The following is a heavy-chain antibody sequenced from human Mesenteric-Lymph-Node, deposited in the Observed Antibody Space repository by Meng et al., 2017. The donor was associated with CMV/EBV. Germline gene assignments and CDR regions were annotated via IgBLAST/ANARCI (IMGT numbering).Heavy chain of an antibody. Sequence: VRLHQWWPGLLKPSETLSVTCAVYCGSFSGYYWNWIRQSPEKGLEWIGEINHSGSTTYNPSFTSRIIISVDTSTNQISLNMSSVTAADTAVYYCARGSSYDILTGYFDYWGQGALVTVSS. J-gene: IGHJ4*02. CDR1: CGSFSGYY. CDR2: INHSGST. V-gene: IGHV4-34*01. D-gene: IGHD3-9*01. CDR3: ARGSSYDILTGYFDY.